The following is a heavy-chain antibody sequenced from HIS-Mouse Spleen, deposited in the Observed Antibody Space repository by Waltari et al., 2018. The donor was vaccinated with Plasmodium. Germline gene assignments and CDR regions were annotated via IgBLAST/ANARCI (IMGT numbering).Heavy chain of an antibody. CDR3: ARTTYSSSTAKYYYYGMDV. CDR1: GFSLSTSGMC. Sequence: QVTLRESGPALVKPTQTLTLPCTFSGFSLSTSGMCLSWIRQPPGRALDGLARIDWDDDKYYSTSLKTRLTISKDTSKNQVVLTMTNMDPVDTATYYCARTTYSSSTAKYYYYGMDVWGQGTTVTVSS. CDR2: IDWDDDK. V-gene: IGHV2-70*15. D-gene: IGHD6-6*01. J-gene: IGHJ6*02.